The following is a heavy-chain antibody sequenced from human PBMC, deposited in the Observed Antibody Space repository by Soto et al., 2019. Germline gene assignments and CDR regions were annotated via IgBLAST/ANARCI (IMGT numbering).Heavy chain of an antibody. CDR1: GGSISSGGYY. D-gene: IGHD6-25*01. CDR3: ARDRGYSSASVYYHYGMDV. Sequence: SETLSITCTVSGGSISSGGYYWSWIRQHPGKGLEWIGYIYYSGSTYYNPSLKSRVTISVDTSKNQFSLKLSSVTAADTAVYYCARDRGYSSASVYYHYGMDVWGKGTTVTVDS. V-gene: IGHV4-31*03. J-gene: IGHJ6*04. CDR2: IYYSGST.